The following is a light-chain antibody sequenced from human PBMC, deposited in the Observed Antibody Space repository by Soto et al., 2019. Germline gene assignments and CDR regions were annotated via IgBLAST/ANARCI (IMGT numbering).Light chain of an antibody. CDR3: QQYSSSPYT. CDR1: QSVSSSY. Sequence: EIVLTQSPGTLSLSPGERATLSCRASQSVSSSYLAWYQQKPGQAPRLLIYGASSRATGIPDRFSGSGSGTDFTLIISRLETEDFAVYYCQQYSSSPYTFGQGTKLEIK. CDR2: GAS. V-gene: IGKV3-20*01. J-gene: IGKJ2*01.